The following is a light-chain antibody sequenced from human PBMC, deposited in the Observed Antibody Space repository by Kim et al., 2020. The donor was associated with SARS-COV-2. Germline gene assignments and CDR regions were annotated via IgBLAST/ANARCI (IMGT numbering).Light chain of an antibody. Sequence: YELTQPPSVSVSPGQTASITCSGDKLGDKYACWYQQKPGQSPVLVIYQDSKRPSGIPERFSGSNSGNTATLTISGTQAMDEADYYCQAWDSSWVFGGGT. CDR3: QAWDSSWV. CDR2: QDS. J-gene: IGLJ3*02. V-gene: IGLV3-1*01. CDR1: KLGDKY.